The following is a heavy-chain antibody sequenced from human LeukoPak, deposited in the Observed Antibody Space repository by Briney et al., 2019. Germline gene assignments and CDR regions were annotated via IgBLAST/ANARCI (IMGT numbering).Heavy chain of an antibody. CDR2: IIPIFGTA. CDR3: ARDHDYYDSSGHYDY. D-gene: IGHD3-22*01. Sequence: ASVKVSCKASGGTFSSYAISWVRQAPGQGLEWMGGIIPIFGTANYAQKFQGRVTITADESTSTAYMELSSLRSEDTAVYYCARDHDYYDSSGHYDYWGQGTLVTVSS. V-gene: IGHV1-69*01. CDR1: GGTFSSYA. J-gene: IGHJ4*02.